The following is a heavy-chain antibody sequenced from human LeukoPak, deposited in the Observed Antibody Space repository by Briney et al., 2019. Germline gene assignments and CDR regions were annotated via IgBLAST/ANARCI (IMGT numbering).Heavy chain of an antibody. D-gene: IGHD3-10*01. CDR2: IKQDGTEK. CDR3: AKVAHYYYGSESYYFFEH. V-gene: IGHV3-7*01. CDR1: GFTFTTYW. Sequence: GGSLRLSCTASGFTFTTYWMSWVRHPPGRGLEWVADIKQDGTEKYYVDSVKGRFTISRDNAKNSLYLQMNSLRVEDTATYYCAKVAHYYYGSESYYFFEHWGQGTPVTASS. J-gene: IGHJ4*02.